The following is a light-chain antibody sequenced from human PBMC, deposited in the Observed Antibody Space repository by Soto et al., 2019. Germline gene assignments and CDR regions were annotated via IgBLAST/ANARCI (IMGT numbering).Light chain of an antibody. Sequence: QSVLTQPPSVSGSPGQSVTISCTATTXDIDNYDSVSWYQQAPGTAPKLIIYDVNNRPSGAPDRFSGSTSGNTASLTISGLQAEDEADYYCSSYTSSTSGVFGTGTKVTVL. CDR2: DVN. CDR3: SSYTSSTSGV. V-gene: IGLV2-18*02. CDR1: TXDIDNYDS. J-gene: IGLJ1*01.